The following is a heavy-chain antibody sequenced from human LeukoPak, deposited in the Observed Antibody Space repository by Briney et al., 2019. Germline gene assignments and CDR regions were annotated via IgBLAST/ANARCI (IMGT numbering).Heavy chain of an antibody. Sequence: ASVKVSCKASGYTCTSYGISWVRQAPGQGLEWMGWISVYNGNTNYAQKLQGRVTMTTDTSTSTAYMELRSLRSDDTAVYYCAKERSGSDDYYIDVWGKGTTVTVSS. D-gene: IGHD1-26*01. V-gene: IGHV1-18*01. CDR1: GYTCTSYG. CDR3: AKERSGSDDYYIDV. CDR2: ISVYNGNT. J-gene: IGHJ6*03.